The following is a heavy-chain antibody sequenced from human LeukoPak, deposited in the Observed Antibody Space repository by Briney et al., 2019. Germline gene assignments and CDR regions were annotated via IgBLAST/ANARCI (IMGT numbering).Heavy chain of an antibody. J-gene: IGHJ4*02. CDR1: GYTFTGYY. D-gene: IGHD3-3*01. CDR2: INPNSGGT. CDR3: ARSRFLEWFLSD. V-gene: IGHV1-2*02. Sequence: ASVKVSCKASGYTFTGYYMHWVRQAPGQGLEWMGWINPNSGGTNYAQKFQGRVTMTRDTSISTAYMELGRLRSDDTAVYYCARSRFLEWFLSDWGQGTLVTVSS.